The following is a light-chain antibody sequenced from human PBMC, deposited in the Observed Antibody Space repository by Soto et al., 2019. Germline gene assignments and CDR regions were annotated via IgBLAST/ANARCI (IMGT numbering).Light chain of an antibody. V-gene: IGLV1-40*01. CDR2: GNI. CDR3: HSFDSRLSGLL. CDR1: NSNIGAGYD. Sequence: QSVLTQPPSVTGAPGQRVNISCTGSNSNIGAGYDVHWYRQFPGTAPKLLIYGNINRPSGVPDRFSGSKSGTSASLAITGLQAEDEAHYYCHSFDSRLSGLLFGGGTQLTVL. J-gene: IGLJ2*01.